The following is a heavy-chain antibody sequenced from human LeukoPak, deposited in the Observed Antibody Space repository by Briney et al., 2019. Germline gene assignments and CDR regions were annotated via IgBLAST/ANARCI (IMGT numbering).Heavy chain of an antibody. V-gene: IGHV1-18*01. CDR1: GYTFTSYG. Sequence: VSVKVSCKASGYTFTSYGISWVRQAPGQGLEWMGWISAYNGNTNYAQKLQGRVTMTTDTSTSTAYMELRSLRSDDTAVYYCARVRVPAAMDYYYYMDVWGKGTTVTVSS. D-gene: IGHD2-2*01. J-gene: IGHJ6*03. CDR2: ISAYNGNT. CDR3: ARVRVPAAMDYYYYMDV.